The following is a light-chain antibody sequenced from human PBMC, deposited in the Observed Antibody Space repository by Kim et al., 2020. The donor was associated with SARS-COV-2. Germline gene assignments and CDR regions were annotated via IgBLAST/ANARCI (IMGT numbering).Light chain of an antibody. V-gene: IGLV2-14*03. Sequence: GTSITVSCTGTNRDIGGYNYVSWYQHNPGTAPKLMIYDVTKRPSGVSNRFSGSKSGNTASLTISGLQADDEADYYCSSYTSSKTWVFGGGTQLTVL. CDR3: SSYTSSKTWV. CDR1: NRDIGGYNY. CDR2: DVT. J-gene: IGLJ3*02.